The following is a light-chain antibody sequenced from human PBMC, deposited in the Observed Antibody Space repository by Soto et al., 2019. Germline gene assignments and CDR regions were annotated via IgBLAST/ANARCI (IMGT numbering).Light chain of an antibody. J-gene: IGKJ2*01. V-gene: IGKV4-1*01. CDR3: QQYESTPPT. Sequence: DIVMTQSPDSLAVSLGERATINCKSSQCVLYSSNNKNYLAWYQQRPGQPPKLLIYWASTRESGVPDRFSGSGSGTDVTLTITSLQAEDVAVYYCQQYESTPPTFGQGTKLEIK. CDR1: QCVLYSSNNKNY. CDR2: WAS.